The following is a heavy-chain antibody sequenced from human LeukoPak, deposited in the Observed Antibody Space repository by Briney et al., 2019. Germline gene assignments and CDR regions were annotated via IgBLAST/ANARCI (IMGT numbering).Heavy chain of an antibody. CDR2: ISSSGSTI. J-gene: IGHJ6*04. D-gene: IGHD3-10*01. Sequence: GGSLRLSCAASGLTFSSYEMNWVRQAPGKGLEWVSYISSSGSTIYYADSVKGRFTISRDNAKNSLYLQMNSLRAEDTAVYYCARGSITMVRGVITDYYYYGMDVWGKGTTVTVSS. V-gene: IGHV3-48*03. CDR1: GLTFSSYE. CDR3: ARGSITMVRGVITDYYYYGMDV.